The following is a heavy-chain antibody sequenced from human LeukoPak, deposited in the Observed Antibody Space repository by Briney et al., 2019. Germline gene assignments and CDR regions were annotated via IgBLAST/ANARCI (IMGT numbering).Heavy chain of an antibody. Sequence: GGSLRLSCAASEFTFSGYWMSWVRQAPGKGLEWVANIKQDGSEKYYVDSVKGRFTISRDNSKNTLYLQMNSLRAEDTAVYYCARDKVLPDPYGMDVWGQGTTVTVSS. CDR1: EFTFSGYW. V-gene: IGHV3-7*03. CDR2: IKQDGSEK. D-gene: IGHD1-14*01. CDR3: ARDKVLPDPYGMDV. J-gene: IGHJ6*02.